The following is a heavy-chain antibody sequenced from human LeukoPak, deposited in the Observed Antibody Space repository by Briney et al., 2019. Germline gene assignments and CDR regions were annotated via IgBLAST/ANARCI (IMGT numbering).Heavy chain of an antibody. CDR2: ISYDGSNK. J-gene: IGHJ6*03. CDR3: ARAMGCSSTSCYLYMDV. CDR1: GFTFSSYA. D-gene: IGHD2-2*01. V-gene: IGHV3-30*04. Sequence: PGGSLRLSCAASGFTFSSYAMHWVRQAPGKGLEWVAIISYDGSNKYYADSVKGRFTISRDNSKNTLYLQMNSLRAEDTAVYYCARAMGCSSTSCYLYMDVWGKGTTVTVSS.